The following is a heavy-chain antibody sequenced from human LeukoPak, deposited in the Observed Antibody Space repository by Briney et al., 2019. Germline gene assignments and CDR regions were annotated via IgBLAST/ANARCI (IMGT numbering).Heavy chain of an antibody. Sequence: NPSETLSLTCTVSGGSISSYYWSWIRQPPGKGLEWIGYIYYSGSTNYNPSLKSRVTISVDTSKNQFSLKLSSVTAADTAVYYCARHGTDSGILFDYWGQGTLVTVSS. J-gene: IGHJ4*02. D-gene: IGHD3-10*01. CDR3: ARHGTDSGILFDY. CDR1: GGSISSYY. V-gene: IGHV4-59*08. CDR2: IYYSGST.